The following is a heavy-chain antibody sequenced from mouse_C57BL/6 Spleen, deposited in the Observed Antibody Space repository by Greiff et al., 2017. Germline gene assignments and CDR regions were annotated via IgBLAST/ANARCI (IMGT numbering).Heavy chain of an antibody. Sequence: VQLQQSGAELMKPGASVKLSCKATGYTFTGYWIEWVKQRPGHGLEGIGEILPGSGNTNYNEKFKGKATFTADTSSNTAYMQLSSLTTEDSAIYYCARSYYSTPYAMDYWGQGTSVTVSS. J-gene: IGHJ4*01. CDR3: ARSYYSTPYAMDY. CDR2: ILPGSGNT. D-gene: IGHD2-5*01. CDR1: GYTFTGYW. V-gene: IGHV1-9*01.